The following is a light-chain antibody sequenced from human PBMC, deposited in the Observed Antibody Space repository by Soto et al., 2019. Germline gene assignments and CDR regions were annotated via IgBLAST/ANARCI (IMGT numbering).Light chain of an antibody. J-gene: IGKJ2*01. V-gene: IGKV1-6*01. CDR3: QQYGTYYT. CDR2: KAS. Sequence: AIQMTQSPSSLSASVGDRVNITCRASQGIGNDLGWYQQKPRKAPKVLIYKASRLETGVPSRFSGSGSGTEFTLTINSLQPDDFATYYCQQYGTYYTFGQGTKVDIK. CDR1: QGIGND.